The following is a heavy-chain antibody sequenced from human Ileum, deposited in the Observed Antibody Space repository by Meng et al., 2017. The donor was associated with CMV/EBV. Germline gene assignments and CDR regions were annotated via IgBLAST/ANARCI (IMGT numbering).Heavy chain of an antibody. J-gene: IGHJ4*02. CDR1: GYTLTGHN. Sequence: VHPVPSGAEIKEPGAAVNVSCKASGYTLTGHNIHRVRQAPGQGLEWMGRINPNTGDTKNAQNFQGRVTMTRDTSNGTAYMELTNLRSDDTAVYFCTRSWIHLWSHDFDYWGQGTLVTVSS. CDR2: INPNTGDT. V-gene: IGHV1-2*06. D-gene: IGHD5-18*01. CDR3: TRSWIHLWSHDFDY.